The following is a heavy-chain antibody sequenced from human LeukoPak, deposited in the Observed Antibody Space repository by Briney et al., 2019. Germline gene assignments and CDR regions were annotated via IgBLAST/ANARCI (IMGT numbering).Heavy chain of an antibody. CDR2: ISGSGGST. CDR1: GFTFSSYA. V-gene: IGHV3-23*01. D-gene: IGHD1-1*01. Sequence: LPGGSLRLSCAASGFTFSSYAMSWVRQAPGKGLEWVSAISGSGGSTYYADSVKGRFTISRDNSKNTLYLQMNSLRAEDTAVYYCAPTPTGTYYFDYWGQGTLVTVSS. CDR3: APTPTGTYYFDY. J-gene: IGHJ4*02.